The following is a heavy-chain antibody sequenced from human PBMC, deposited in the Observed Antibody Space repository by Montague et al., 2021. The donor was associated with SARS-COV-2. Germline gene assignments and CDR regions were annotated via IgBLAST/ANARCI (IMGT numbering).Heavy chain of an antibody. J-gene: IGHJ4*02. Sequence: SETLSLTCAVSGGSFSGYYWSWIRQPPGKGLQWIGEITYSGSAKYNPSLKSRVTISVDTSKNQFSLKLSSVTAADTAVYYCARGTKRVFQYDYDSSGYASDYWGQGTLVTVSS. CDR3: ARGTKRVFQYDYDSSGYASDY. CDR1: GGSFSGYY. CDR2: ITYSGSA. V-gene: IGHV4-34*01. D-gene: IGHD3-22*01.